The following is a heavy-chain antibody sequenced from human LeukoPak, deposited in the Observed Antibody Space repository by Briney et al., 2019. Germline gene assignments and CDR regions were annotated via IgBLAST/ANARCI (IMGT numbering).Heavy chain of an antibody. V-gene: IGHV3-30*02. CDR1: GFTFSSYG. D-gene: IGHD3-10*01. CDR3: AKGRTMVRAPPDY. Sequence: PGGSLRLSCAASGFTFSSYGMHWVRQAPGKGLEWVAFIRYDGSNKYYADSVKGRFTNSRDNAKNTLYLQMNSLRAEDAAVYSCAKGRTMVRAPPDYWGPGTLVTVSS. J-gene: IGHJ4*02. CDR2: IRYDGSNK.